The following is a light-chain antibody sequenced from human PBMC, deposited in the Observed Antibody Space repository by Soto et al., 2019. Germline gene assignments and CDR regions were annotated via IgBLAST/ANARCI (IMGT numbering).Light chain of an antibody. CDR1: SSDVGGYNY. J-gene: IGLJ3*02. CDR3: SSHAGINNVV. V-gene: IGLV2-8*01. CDR2: EVT. Sequence: QSALTQPPSASGSPGQSVAISSPGTSSDVGGYNYVSWYQQHPGKAPKLMIYEVTKRPSGVPDRFSGSKSGNTASLTVSGLQAEDEADYYCSSHAGINNVVFGGGTKLTVL.